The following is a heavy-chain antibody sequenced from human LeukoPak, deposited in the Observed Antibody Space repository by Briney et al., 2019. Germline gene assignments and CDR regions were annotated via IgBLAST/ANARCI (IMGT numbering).Heavy chain of an antibody. CDR2: ISYDGSNK. V-gene: IGHV3-30-3*01. CDR3: ARGSPYCSSTSCYFRWFDP. Sequence: GGSLRLSCAASGFTFSSYAMHWVRQAPGKGLEWVAVISYDGSNKYYADSVKGRFTISGDNSKNTLYLQMNSLRAEDTAVYYCARGSPYCSSTSCYFRWFDPWGQGTLVTVSS. CDR1: GFTFSSYA. D-gene: IGHD2-2*01. J-gene: IGHJ5*02.